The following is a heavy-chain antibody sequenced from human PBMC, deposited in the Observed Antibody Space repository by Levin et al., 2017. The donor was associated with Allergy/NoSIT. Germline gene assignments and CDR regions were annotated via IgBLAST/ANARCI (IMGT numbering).Heavy chain of an antibody. J-gene: IGHJ4*02. D-gene: IGHD3-16*01. CDR2: IYYSGST. V-gene: IGHV4-31*03. Sequence: LRLSCTVSGGSISSGGYYWSWIRQHPGKGLEWIGYIYYSGSTYYNPSLKSRVTISVDTSKNQFSLKLSSVTAADTAVYYCARGDGGSYDYWGQGTLVTVSS. CDR1: GGSISSGGYY. CDR3: ARGDGGSYDY.